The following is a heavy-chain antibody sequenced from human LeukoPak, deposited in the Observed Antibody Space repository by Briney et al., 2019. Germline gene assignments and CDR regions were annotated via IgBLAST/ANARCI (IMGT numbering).Heavy chain of an antibody. D-gene: IGHD1-26*01. V-gene: IGHV4-30-4*01. Sequence: SQTLSLTCTVSGGSINNGGYYWSWIRQHPGKGLEWIGYIYYSGSSYYNPSLKSRVTILVDTSKKQFSLKLSSVTAADTAVYYCAGARRGSGSYFGHFDYWGQGTLVTVSS. CDR1: GGSINNGGYY. J-gene: IGHJ4*02. CDR3: AGARRGSGSYFGHFDY. CDR2: IYYSGSS.